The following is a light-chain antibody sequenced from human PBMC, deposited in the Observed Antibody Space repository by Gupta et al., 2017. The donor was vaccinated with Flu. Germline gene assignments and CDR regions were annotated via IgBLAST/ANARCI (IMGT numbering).Light chain of an antibody. CDR2: SDN. J-gene: IGLJ3*02. Sequence: QSVLPQPPSASGTPGQRVIISCSGRSSKIGSNTVNWYQQLPGSAPKLLIYSDNQRPSGVPDRFSGSKSGTSASLAISGLQSEDEADYYCAARDDSLNGWVFGGGTKLTVL. CDR1: SSKIGSNT. V-gene: IGLV1-44*01. CDR3: AARDDSLNGWV.